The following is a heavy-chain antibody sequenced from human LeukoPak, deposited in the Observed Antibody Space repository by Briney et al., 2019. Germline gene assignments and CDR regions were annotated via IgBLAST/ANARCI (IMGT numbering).Heavy chain of an antibody. J-gene: IGHJ4*02. CDR2: IWYDGSNK. Sequence: GGSLRLSCAASGFTFSSYGMHWVRQAPGKGLEWVAVIWYDGSNKYYADSVKGRFTISRDNSKNTLYLQMNSLRAEDTAVYYCVRDLGYYDSSGPLDYWGQGTLVTVSS. CDR1: GFTFSSYG. V-gene: IGHV3-33*01. D-gene: IGHD3-22*01. CDR3: VRDLGYYDSSGPLDY.